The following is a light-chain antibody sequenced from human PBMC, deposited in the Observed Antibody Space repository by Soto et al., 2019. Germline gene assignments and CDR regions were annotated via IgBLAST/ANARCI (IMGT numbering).Light chain of an antibody. CDR1: SSDVGGYNY. CDR3: SSYTSSSTLDV. CDR2: DIS. Sequence: QSVLTQPASLSGSPGQSITISCTGNSSDVGGYNYVSWYQQHPGKAPKLMIYDISNRPSGVSNRFSGSKSGNTASLTISGLQAEDEADYYCSSYTSSSTLDVFGTGTKVTVL. J-gene: IGLJ1*01. V-gene: IGLV2-14*01.